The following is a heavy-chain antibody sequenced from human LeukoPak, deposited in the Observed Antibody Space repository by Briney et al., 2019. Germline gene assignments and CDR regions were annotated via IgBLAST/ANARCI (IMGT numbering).Heavy chain of an antibody. CDR1: DVSISSYY. CDR3: ARGRDSSGWYEFFFDY. Sequence: SETLSLTCTVSDVSISSYYWSWIRQPPPKGLAWVGYIYYSGSTNYNPSLKSRVTISVDTSKNQFSLKLSSVTAADTAVYYCARGRDSSGWYEFFFDYWGQGTLVTVSS. CDR2: IYYSGST. D-gene: IGHD6-19*01. V-gene: IGHV4-59*01. J-gene: IGHJ4*02.